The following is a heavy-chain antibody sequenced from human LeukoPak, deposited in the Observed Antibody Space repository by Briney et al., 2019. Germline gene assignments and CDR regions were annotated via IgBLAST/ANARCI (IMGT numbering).Heavy chain of an antibody. Sequence: GASVKVSCKASGYTFTSYYMHWVRQAPGQGLEWMGIINPSGGSTSYAQKFQGRVTMTEDTSTDTAYMELSSLRSEDTAVYYCATDSTYYYMDVWGKGTTVTVSS. CDR2: INPSGGST. CDR1: GYTFTSYY. D-gene: IGHD2-2*01. CDR3: ATDSTYYYMDV. J-gene: IGHJ6*03. V-gene: IGHV1-46*01.